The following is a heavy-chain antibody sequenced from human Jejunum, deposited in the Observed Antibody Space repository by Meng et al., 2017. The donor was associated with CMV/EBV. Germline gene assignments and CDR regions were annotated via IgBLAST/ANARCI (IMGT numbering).Heavy chain of an antibody. J-gene: IGHJ4*02. CDR3: VRGRGVWELDPVVFFDH. CDR1: GYSFTSND. Sequence: GYSFTSNDINWVRQSTGQGLEWMGWMNPNSGNTGYAQKFQGRVTMTRNTSTNTAYMELSSLRSEDTAVYYCVRGRGVWELDPVVFFDHWGQGTLVTVSS. V-gene: IGHV1-8*01. CDR2: MNPNSGNT. D-gene: IGHD3-10*01.